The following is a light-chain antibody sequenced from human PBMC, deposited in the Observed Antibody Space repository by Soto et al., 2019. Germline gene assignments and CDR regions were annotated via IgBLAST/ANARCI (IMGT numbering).Light chain of an antibody. CDR2: EVT. Sequence: QSALTQPASVSGSPGQSITVSCTGTSSDIGGYNYVSWYQQHPGKAPKLMVYEVTNRPSGVSDRFSGSKSGNTASLTISGLQADDEGYYYCSSYTSRSTLYVFGTGTQLTAL. J-gene: IGLJ1*01. CDR3: SSYTSRSTLYV. V-gene: IGLV2-14*01. CDR1: SSDIGGYNY.